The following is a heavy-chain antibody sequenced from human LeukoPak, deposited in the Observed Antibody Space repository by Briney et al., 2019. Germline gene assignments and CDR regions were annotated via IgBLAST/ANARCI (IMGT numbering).Heavy chain of an antibody. Sequence: PSETLSLTCTVSGGSISSSSYYWGWIRQPPGKGLEWIGSIYYSGSTYYNPSLKSRVTISVDTSKNQFSLKLSSVTAADTAVYYCARRGSIAVAGGIFDYWGQGTLVTVSS. CDR3: ARRGSIAVAGGIFDY. D-gene: IGHD6-19*01. V-gene: IGHV4-39*01. J-gene: IGHJ4*02. CDR2: IYYSGST. CDR1: GGSISSSSYY.